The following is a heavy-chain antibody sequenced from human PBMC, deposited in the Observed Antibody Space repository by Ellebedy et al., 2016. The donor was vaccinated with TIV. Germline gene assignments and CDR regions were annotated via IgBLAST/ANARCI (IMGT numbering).Heavy chain of an antibody. D-gene: IGHD5-24*01. J-gene: IGHJ4*02. CDR2: ISSSSSYI. Sequence: PGGSLRLSCAASGFTFSFYSMNWVRQAPGKGLEWVSSISSSSSYIYYADSVKGRFTISRDNAKNSLYLQMNSLRAEDTAVYYCARDTEGDGYNFDYWGQGTLVTVSS. CDR1: GFTFSFYS. V-gene: IGHV3-21*01. CDR3: ARDTEGDGYNFDY.